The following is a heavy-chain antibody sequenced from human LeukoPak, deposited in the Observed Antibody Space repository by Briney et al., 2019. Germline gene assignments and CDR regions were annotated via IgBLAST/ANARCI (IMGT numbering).Heavy chain of an antibody. CDR3: AKVGLYDVVRGVISAFDP. CDR2: ISGSGGST. J-gene: IGHJ5*02. Sequence: AGGSLRLSCAASGFTFSSYAMSWVCQAPGKGLEWVSAISGSGGSTYYADSVKGRFTISRDNSKNTLYLQMNSLRAEDTAVYYCAKVGLYDVVRGVISAFDPWGQGTLVTVSS. CDR1: GFTFSSYA. D-gene: IGHD3-10*01. V-gene: IGHV3-23*01.